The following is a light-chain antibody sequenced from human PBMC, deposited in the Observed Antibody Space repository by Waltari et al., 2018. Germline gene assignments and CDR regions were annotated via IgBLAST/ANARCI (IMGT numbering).Light chain of an antibody. CDR1: ALESKS. CDR2: DAR. Sequence: SFALTQPPSVSVAPGQPARIPRGVDALESKSVQWYRQRSGHAPVLVIYDARDRPSGIPERFSGSNSENTATLTINNVEAGDEADYYCQVWNSHDDHVVFGGGTKLTVL. V-gene: IGLV3-21*02. CDR3: QVWNSHDDHVV. J-gene: IGLJ2*01.